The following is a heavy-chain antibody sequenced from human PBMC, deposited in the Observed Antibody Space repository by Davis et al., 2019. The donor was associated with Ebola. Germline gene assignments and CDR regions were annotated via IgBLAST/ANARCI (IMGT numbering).Heavy chain of an antibody. Sequence: SLKISCAASGFTFDDYAMHWVRQAPGKGLEWVSGISWNSGSIGYADSVKGRFTISRDNAKNSLYLQMNSPRAEDTALYYCAKGIAREEAGIDYFDYWGQGTLVTVSS. D-gene: IGHD6-19*01. CDR2: ISWNSGSI. CDR3: AKGIAREEAGIDYFDY. CDR1: GFTFDDYA. J-gene: IGHJ4*02. V-gene: IGHV3-9*01.